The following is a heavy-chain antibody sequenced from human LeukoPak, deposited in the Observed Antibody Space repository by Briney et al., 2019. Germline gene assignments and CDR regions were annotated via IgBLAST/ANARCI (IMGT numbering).Heavy chain of an antibody. CDR2: IWSNGNEK. CDR3: AREKVITGITRDSFDM. V-gene: IGHV3-33*01. D-gene: IGHD1-7*01. CDR1: GFTFSTYV. J-gene: IGHJ3*02. Sequence: PGGSLRLSCAASGFTFSTYVMHWVRQAPGKGLEWVALIWSNGNEKYYANSVKGRFTISRDNSKNTLYVEMNSLRAEDTAVYYCAREKVITGITRDSFDMWGQGTMVTVSS.